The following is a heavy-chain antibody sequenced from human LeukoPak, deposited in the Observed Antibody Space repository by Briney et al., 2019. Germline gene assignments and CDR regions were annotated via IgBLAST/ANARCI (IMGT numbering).Heavy chain of an antibody. J-gene: IGHJ4*02. D-gene: IGHD6-13*01. CDR1: GYTFTSYG. CDR2: ISAYNGNT. Sequence: ASVKVSCKASGYTFTSYGISWVRQAPGQGLEWMGWISAYNGNTNYAQKLQGRVTMTTDTSTSTAYMELRSLRSDDTAVYYCARDGAAADSSLPFDYWGQGTLVTVSS. V-gene: IGHV1-18*01. CDR3: ARDGAAADSSLPFDY.